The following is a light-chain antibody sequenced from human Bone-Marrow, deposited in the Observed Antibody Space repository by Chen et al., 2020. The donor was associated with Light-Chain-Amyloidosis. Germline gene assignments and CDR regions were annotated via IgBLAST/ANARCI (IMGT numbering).Light chain of an antibody. V-gene: IGLV3-21*02. J-gene: IGLJ3*02. CDR1: NIGDIN. CDR3: QVWDSSVDHRV. CDR2: DDS. Sequence: SYVLTQPPSVSVAPGQTAEITCGGDNIGDINVHWYQQRAGQAPVLVVYDDSDQPSGIPERFSGSNSGNTATLTISRVEAGDEADYYCQVWDSSVDHRVFGGGTKLTVL.